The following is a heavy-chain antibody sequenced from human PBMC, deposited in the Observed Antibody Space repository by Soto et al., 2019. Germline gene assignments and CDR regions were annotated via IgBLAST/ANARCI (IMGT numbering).Heavy chain of an antibody. CDR1: TFDDYS. J-gene: IGHJ3*02. Sequence: TFDDYSMHWVRQAPGKGLEWVSGISWNSGSIGYADSVKGRFTISRDNAKNSLYLQMNSLRAEDTALYYCAKSGHRSHFDSSGYYDAFDIWGQGTMVTVSS. V-gene: IGHV3-9*01. D-gene: IGHD3-22*01. CDR3: AKSGHRSHFDSSGYYDAFDI. CDR2: ISWNSGSI.